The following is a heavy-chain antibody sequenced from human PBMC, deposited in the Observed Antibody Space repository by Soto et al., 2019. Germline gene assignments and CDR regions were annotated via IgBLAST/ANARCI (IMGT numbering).Heavy chain of an antibody. V-gene: IGHV4-30-2*01. CDR3: ADQRTGDDFDY. Sequence: SETLSLTCAVSGGSISSGGYSWSWIRQPPGKGLEWIGYISHSGSAYYNPSLKSRVTISVNRAKTQLSLHLSSVTAADTPAYYWADQRTGDDFDYWGQGTLVTVSS. J-gene: IGHJ4*01. D-gene: IGHD4-17*01. CDR1: GGSISSGGYS. CDR2: ISHSGSA.